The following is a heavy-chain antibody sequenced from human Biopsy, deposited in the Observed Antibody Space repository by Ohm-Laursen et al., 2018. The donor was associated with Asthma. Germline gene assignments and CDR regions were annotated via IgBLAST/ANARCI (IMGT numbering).Heavy chain of an antibody. V-gene: IGHV3-9*01. D-gene: IGHD3-22*01. CDR2: ISWNSGNI. CDR3: AKSADYYDSTDYLDF. J-gene: IGHJ4*01. Sequence: LSCAASGFSFDDCAMHWVRQAPGKGLEWVSSISWNSGNIDYAVPVKGRFTISRDNAKNSLYLQMQSLRPEDTAFYYCAKSADYYDSTDYLDFWGRGTLVTVSS. CDR1: GFSFDDCA.